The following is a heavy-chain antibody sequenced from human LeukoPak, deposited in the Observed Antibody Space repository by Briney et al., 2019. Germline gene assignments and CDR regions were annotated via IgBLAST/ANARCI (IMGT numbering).Heavy chain of an antibody. CDR2: ISSSGSTI. D-gene: IGHD3-10*01. CDR3: AREKKSMVRVAGAFDI. Sequence: PGGSLRLSCAASGFTFSDYYMSWIRQAPGKGPEWVSYISSSGSTIYYADSVKGRFTISRDNAKNSLYLQMNSLRAEDTAVYYCAREKKSMVRVAGAFDIWGQGTMVTVSS. J-gene: IGHJ3*02. CDR1: GFTFSDYY. V-gene: IGHV3-11*04.